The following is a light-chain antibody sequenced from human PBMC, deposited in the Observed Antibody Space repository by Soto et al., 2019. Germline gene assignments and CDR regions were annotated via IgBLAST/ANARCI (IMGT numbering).Light chain of an antibody. J-gene: IGKJ1*01. CDR1: QSVSSSY. Sequence: VLTQSAGTLSLSPGERATLSCRASQSVSSSYLAWYQQKPGQAPRLLIYGASSRATGIPDRFSGSGSGTDFTLTISRLEPEDFAVYYCQQYGSSPRTFGQGTKVDIK. CDR3: QQYGSSPRT. CDR2: GAS. V-gene: IGKV3-20*01.